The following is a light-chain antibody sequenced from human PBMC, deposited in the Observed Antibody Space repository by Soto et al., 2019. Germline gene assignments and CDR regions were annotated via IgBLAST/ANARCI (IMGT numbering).Light chain of an antibody. V-gene: IGKV1-39*01. CDR3: QHTYST. Sequence: DIQMAQSPSSLSASVGDRVTITCRASQIISNYLNWYQQKSGEVPKLLIYAASRLHSGVPSRFSGSGSGPDFTLTISSLQPDDFATYFCQHTYSTFGQGTKVEL. CDR1: QIISNY. CDR2: AAS. J-gene: IGKJ1*01.